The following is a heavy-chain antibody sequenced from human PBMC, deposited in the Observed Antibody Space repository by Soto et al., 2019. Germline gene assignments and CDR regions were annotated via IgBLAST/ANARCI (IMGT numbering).Heavy chain of an antibody. CDR3: ARARQRDFWSGYYGHDAFDI. CDR1: GFTFSSYE. D-gene: IGHD3-3*01. CDR2: ISSSGSTI. Sequence: PGGSLTLSCAAYGFTFSSYEINWIRQPQRQGLERVSYISSSGSTIYYADSVKGRFTISRDNAKNSLYLQMNSLRAEDTAVYYCARARQRDFWSGYYGHDAFDIWGQGTMVTVSS. J-gene: IGHJ3*02. V-gene: IGHV3-48*03.